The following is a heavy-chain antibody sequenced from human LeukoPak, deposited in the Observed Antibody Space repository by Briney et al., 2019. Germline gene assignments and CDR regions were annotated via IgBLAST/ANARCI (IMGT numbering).Heavy chain of an antibody. Sequence: PSETLSLTCAVYGGSFSGYYWSWIRQPPGKGLEWIGEINHSGSTNYNPSLKSRVTISVDTSKNQFSLKLSSVTAADTAVYYCARVSISGGIQLWFNTRRFGYFDYWGQGTLVTVSS. CDR2: INHSGST. J-gene: IGHJ4*02. D-gene: IGHD5-18*01. CDR3: ARVSISGGIQLWFNTRRFGYFDY. V-gene: IGHV4-34*01. CDR1: GGSFSGYY.